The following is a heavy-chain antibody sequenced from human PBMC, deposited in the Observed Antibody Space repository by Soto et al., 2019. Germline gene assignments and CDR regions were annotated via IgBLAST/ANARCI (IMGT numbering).Heavy chain of an antibody. Sequence: QVQLVQSGAEVKKPGASVKVSCKAYGYTFTRYGITWVRQAPGQGLEWMGWISTYNGNTNYAQRVQGRVTMTTYTSTSTAYMELGSLRSDDTAVYYCARTDSRPQDFDYWGQGTLVTVSS. J-gene: IGHJ4*02. V-gene: IGHV1-18*01. CDR1: GYTFTRYG. CDR3: ARTDSRPQDFDY. D-gene: IGHD6-13*01. CDR2: ISTYNGNT.